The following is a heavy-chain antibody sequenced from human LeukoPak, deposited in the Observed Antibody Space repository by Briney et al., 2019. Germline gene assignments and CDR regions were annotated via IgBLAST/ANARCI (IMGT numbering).Heavy chain of an antibody. CDR3: AREWELPGSGVWFQH. V-gene: IGHV1-18*01. Sequence: ASVKVSCKASGYTFTSYGISWVRQAPGQGLEWMGWISAYNGNTNYAQKLQGRVTMTTDTSTSTAYMELRSLRSDDTAVYYCAREWELPGSGVWFQHWGQGTLVTVSS. CDR1: GYTFTSYG. D-gene: IGHD1-26*01. J-gene: IGHJ1*01. CDR2: ISAYNGNT.